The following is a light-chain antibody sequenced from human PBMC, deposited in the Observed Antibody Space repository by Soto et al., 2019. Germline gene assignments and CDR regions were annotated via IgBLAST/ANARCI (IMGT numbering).Light chain of an antibody. CDR1: QSVLYSSNNKNY. CDR2: WVS. Sequence: DIVMTQSPDSLAVSLGERATINCKSSQSVLYSSNNKNYLGWYQQKPGQTPKLLIYWVSTRDSGVPDRFSGRGSGTDFTLTIRSLQAEDVAVYYCQQYYSPPYTFGQGTRLQIK. CDR3: QQYYSPPYT. J-gene: IGKJ2*01. V-gene: IGKV4-1*01.